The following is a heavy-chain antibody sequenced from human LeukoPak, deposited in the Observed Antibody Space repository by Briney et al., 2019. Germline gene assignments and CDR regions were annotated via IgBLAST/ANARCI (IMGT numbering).Heavy chain of an antibody. CDR1: GFTFSRYW. J-gene: IGHJ6*03. Sequence: GGSLRLSCTASGFTFSRYWMGWVRQAPGKGLEWVANRNEDGNKKYYVDSVKGRFTISRDNTKKSLYLQMNSLRPEDTAVYYCARVRDGYKPPKLSSYYYMDVWGKGTTVTISS. CDR3: ARVRDGYKPPKLSSYYYMDV. V-gene: IGHV3-7*01. D-gene: IGHD5-24*01. CDR2: RNEDGNKK.